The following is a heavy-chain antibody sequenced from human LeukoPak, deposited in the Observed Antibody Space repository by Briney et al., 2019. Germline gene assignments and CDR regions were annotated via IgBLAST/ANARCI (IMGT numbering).Heavy chain of an antibody. CDR1: GFTFSDYY. J-gene: IGHJ5*02. CDR2: ISSRGSTK. CDR3: ARGGGNYYGSGRWFDP. D-gene: IGHD3-10*01. Sequence: PGGSLRLSCAASGFTFSDYYMSWIRQAPGKGLEWVSYISSRGSTKYYADSVKGRFTISRDNARNSLSLQMNSLRAEDTAVYYCARGGGNYYGSGRWFDPWGQGTLVTVSS. V-gene: IGHV3-11*01.